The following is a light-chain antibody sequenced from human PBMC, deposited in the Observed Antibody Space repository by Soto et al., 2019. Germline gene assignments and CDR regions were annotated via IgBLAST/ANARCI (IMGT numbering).Light chain of an antibody. CDR3: QQYNNWLIT. CDR1: QSVSSN. CDR2: GAS. V-gene: IGKV3-15*01. J-gene: IGKJ5*01. Sequence: EIVMTQSPATLSVSPGERATLSCRASQSVSSNLAWYQQKPGQAPRLLIYGASTRATGIPARFSGSGSGTEFTLTISSLQSEDFAVYYCQQYNNWLITFGEGTSVEIK.